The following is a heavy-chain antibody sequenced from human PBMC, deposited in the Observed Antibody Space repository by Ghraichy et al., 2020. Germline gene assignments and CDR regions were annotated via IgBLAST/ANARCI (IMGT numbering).Heavy chain of an antibody. J-gene: IGHJ4*02. V-gene: IGHV3-9*01. Sequence: SLRLSCAASGFKFDDFAMHWVRQAPGKGLEWVSSITWNSGTIEYADSVKGRFTISRDNAKNSLYLQMNSLRAEDTALYYCAKEDYSNEIDYWGQGTLVTVSS. D-gene: IGHD4-11*01. CDR1: GFKFDDFA. CDR2: ITWNSGTI. CDR3: AKEDYSNEIDY.